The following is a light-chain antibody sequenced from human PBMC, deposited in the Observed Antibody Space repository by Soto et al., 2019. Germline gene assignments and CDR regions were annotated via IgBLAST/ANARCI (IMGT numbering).Light chain of an antibody. J-gene: IGKJ4*01. Sequence: EIVLTQSPGTLSLSPGERATLSCRASQSVSSSYLAWYQQKPDQAPRLLIYSASSRATGFPDRFSGSGSGKDITLTISSLEPEDFAVYYCQQYGSSPLTCGGGTKVEIK. CDR1: QSVSSSY. CDR2: SAS. CDR3: QQYGSSPLT. V-gene: IGKV3-20*01.